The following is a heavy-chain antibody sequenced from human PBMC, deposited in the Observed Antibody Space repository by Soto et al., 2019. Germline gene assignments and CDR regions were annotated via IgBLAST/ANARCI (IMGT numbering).Heavy chain of an antibody. J-gene: IGHJ6*02. D-gene: IGHD5-12*01. CDR3: AKDQARGYSGYGYYYYYYGMDV. CDR2: ISYDGSNK. V-gene: IGHV3-30*18. Sequence: GGSLRLSCAASGFTFSSYGMHWVRQAPGKGLEWVAVISYDGSNKYYADSVKGRFTISRDNSKNTLYLQMNSLRAEDTAVYYCAKDQARGYSGYGYYYYYYGMDVWGQGTTVTVSS. CDR1: GFTFSSYG.